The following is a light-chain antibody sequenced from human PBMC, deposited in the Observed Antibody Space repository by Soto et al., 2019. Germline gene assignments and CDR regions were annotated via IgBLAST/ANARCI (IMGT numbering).Light chain of an antibody. CDR2: GAS. V-gene: IGKV1-12*01. J-gene: IGKJ2*01. CDR3: LQSNSYPFN. CDR1: QGISFW. Sequence: DIQMTQFPSSVSASVGDSVTITCRASQGISFWLAWYQQKPGKAPRLLIYGASTLQSGVPSRFRDGGGGTDFTLTISSLQPEDSATYYCLQSNSYPFNFGQGTKLEIK.